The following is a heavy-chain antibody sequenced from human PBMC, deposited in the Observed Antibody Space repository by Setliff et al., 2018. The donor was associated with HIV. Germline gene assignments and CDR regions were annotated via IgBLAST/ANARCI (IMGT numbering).Heavy chain of an antibody. V-gene: IGHV4-39*01. CDR3: ARQGGLSGSYWGGGDY. CDR1: SGSISSSSYY. D-gene: IGHD1-26*01. Sequence: KTSETLSLTCTVSSGSISSSSYYWGWIRQPPGKGLEWIGSIYYSGSTYYNPSLKSRVTISVDTSKNQFSMKLTSVTAADTAVYYCARQGGLSGSYWGGGDYWGQGTLVTVSS. J-gene: IGHJ4*02. CDR2: IYYSGST.